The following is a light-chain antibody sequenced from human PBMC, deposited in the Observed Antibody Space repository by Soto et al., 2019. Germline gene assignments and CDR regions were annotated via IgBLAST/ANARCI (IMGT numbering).Light chain of an antibody. V-gene: IGKV3-20*01. CDR2: GAF. CDR3: QQYGSSPRT. CDR1: QSISSNY. Sequence: EIVVTQSPCTLSLSPGERATFSCRASQSISSNYLAWYQQKPGQAPRLLIYGAFKRATGIPDRFSGSGSGTDFTLTISRMEPEDFAVYCCQQYGSSPRTFAQGTKVDIK. J-gene: IGKJ1*01.